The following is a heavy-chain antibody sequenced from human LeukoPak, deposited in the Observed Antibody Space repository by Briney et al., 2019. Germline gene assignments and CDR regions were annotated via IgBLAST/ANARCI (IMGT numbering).Heavy chain of an antibody. V-gene: IGHV4-34*01. Sequence: SETLSLTCAVYGGSFSGYYWSWIRQPPGKGLEWIGEINHSGSTNYNPSLKSRVTISVDTSKNQFSLKLSSGTAADTAVYYCARARYDSSGYYPYYFDYWGQGTLVTVSS. D-gene: IGHD3-22*01. CDR3: ARARYDSSGYYPYYFDY. CDR1: GGSFSGYY. J-gene: IGHJ4*02. CDR2: INHSGST.